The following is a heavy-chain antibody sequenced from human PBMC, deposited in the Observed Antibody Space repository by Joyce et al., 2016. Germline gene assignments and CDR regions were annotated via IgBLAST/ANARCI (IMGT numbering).Heavy chain of an antibody. Sequence: QVQLVQSGAEVKKPGASVKVSCKASGYTFTSFYMHWVRQAPGQGIEWMGVINPSGERTSYAKKFQGAATMTKDTATGTVYMELSSLRPDDTAVYYWAGGPGYCAGGNCYTALDYWGQGTLVTVSS. D-gene: IGHD2-15*01. CDR1: GYTFTSFY. J-gene: IGHJ4*02. CDR2: INPSGERT. CDR3: AGGPGYCAGGNCYTALDY. V-gene: IGHV1-46*01.